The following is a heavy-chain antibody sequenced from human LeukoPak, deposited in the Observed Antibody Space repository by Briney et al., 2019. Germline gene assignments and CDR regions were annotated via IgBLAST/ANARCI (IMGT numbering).Heavy chain of an antibody. Sequence: GGSLRLSCKGSGYSFTSYWIGWVRQMPGKGLEWMGIIYPGDSDTRYSPSLQGQVTISADKSISTAYLQWSSLKASDTAMYYCAGVNSSSFDYWGQGTLVTVSS. CDR1: GYSFTSYW. CDR2: IYPGDSDT. CDR3: AGVNSSSFDY. D-gene: IGHD6-13*01. V-gene: IGHV5-51*01. J-gene: IGHJ4*02.